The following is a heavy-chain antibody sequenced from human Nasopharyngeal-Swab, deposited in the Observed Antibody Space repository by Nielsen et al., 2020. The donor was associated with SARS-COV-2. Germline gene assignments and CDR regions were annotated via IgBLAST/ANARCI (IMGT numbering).Heavy chain of an antibody. CDR3: ARQEYLNWFDP. V-gene: IGHV4-39*01. D-gene: IGHD6-6*01. J-gene: IGHJ5*02. Sequence: ASLRLSCTVSGGSISSSSYYWGWIRQPPGKGLEWIGSIYYSGSTYYNPSLKSRVTISVDTSKNQFSLKLSSVTAADTAVYYCARQEYLNWFDPWGQGTLVTVSS. CDR2: IYYSGST. CDR1: GGSISSSSYY.